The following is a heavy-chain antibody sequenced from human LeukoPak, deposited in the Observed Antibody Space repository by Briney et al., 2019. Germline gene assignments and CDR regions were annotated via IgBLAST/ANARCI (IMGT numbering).Heavy chain of an antibody. CDR3: ARMGSSGYYWDY. J-gene: IGHJ4*02. D-gene: IGHD3-22*01. CDR1: GYTFTGYD. Sequence: ASVKVSCKASGYTFTGYDINWVRQATGQGLEWMGWMNPNSGNTGYAQKFQGRVTMTRNTSISTAYMELSSLRSEDTAVYYCARMGSSGYYWDYWGQATLVTVSS. CDR2: MNPNSGNT. V-gene: IGHV1-8*01.